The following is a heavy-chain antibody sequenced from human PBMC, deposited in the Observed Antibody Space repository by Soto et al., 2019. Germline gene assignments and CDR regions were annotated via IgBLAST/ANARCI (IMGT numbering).Heavy chain of an antibody. CDR1: GFTFSSYW. CDR2: IKQDGSEK. J-gene: IGHJ4*02. D-gene: IGHD3-3*01. CDR3: AKVDPGVRFLVPDY. V-gene: IGHV3-7*03. Sequence: LRLSCAASGFTFSSYWMSWVRQAPGKGLEWVANIKQDGSEKYYVDSVKGRFTISRDNAKNTLYLQMNSLRAEDTAVYYCAKVDPGVRFLVPDYWGQGTLVTVSS.